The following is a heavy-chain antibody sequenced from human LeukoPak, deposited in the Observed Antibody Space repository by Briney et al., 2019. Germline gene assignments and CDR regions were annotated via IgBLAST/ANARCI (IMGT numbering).Heavy chain of an antibody. V-gene: IGHV4-31*03. CDR1: GASININNYY. Sequence: SETLSLTCSVSGASININNYYWRWIRQHPGKGLEWIGYIYYSGSSYYTPSLQSRVRLSVDTSKNQFSLRLSSVTAADTAVYYCAREGTYSGYDLTDSWGQGTLVTVSS. CDR2: IYYSGSS. CDR3: AREGTYSGYDLTDS. J-gene: IGHJ4*02. D-gene: IGHD5-12*01.